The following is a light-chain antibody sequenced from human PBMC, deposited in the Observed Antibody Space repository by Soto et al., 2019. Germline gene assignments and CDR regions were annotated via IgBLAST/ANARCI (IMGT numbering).Light chain of an antibody. J-gene: IGKJ1*01. V-gene: IGKV1-17*03. CDR3: LQHNSYPWT. CDR1: QDISHH. Sequence: DIQVTQSPSAMSASVGDRVTITCRASQDISHHLAWFQQKPGKVPKRLIFAVSNLESGVPSRFRGSGSGTEFTLTITSLQPEDFATYYCLQHNSYPWTFGQGTKVDIK. CDR2: AVS.